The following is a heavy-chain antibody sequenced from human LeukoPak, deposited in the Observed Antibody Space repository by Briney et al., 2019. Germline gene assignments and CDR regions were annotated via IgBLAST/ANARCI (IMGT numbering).Heavy chain of an antibody. J-gene: IGHJ4*02. CDR2: NYYSGST. V-gene: IGHV4-59*01. Sequence: PSETMSLTCTVSGGSISSYYWSWIRQPPGKGLEWIGYNYYSGSTNYNPSLKSRVTISVDTSKNQFSLKLSSVTAADTAVYYCATALDTAMVTYWGQGTLVTVSS. D-gene: IGHD5-18*01. CDR1: GGSISSYY. CDR3: ATALDTAMVTY.